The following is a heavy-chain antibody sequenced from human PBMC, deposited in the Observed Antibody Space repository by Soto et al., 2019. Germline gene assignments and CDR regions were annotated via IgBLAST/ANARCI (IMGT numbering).Heavy chain of an antibody. Sequence: ASVKVSCKASGYTFTGYYMHWVRQAPGQGLEWMGWINPNSGGTNYAQKFQGWVTMTRDTSISTAYMELSRLRSDDTAVYYCARGNYDFWSGYYIWAPQFDYWGQGTLVTAPQ. CDR2: INPNSGGT. J-gene: IGHJ4*02. CDR3: ARGNYDFWSGYYIWAPQFDY. CDR1: GYTFTGYY. D-gene: IGHD3-3*01. V-gene: IGHV1-2*04.